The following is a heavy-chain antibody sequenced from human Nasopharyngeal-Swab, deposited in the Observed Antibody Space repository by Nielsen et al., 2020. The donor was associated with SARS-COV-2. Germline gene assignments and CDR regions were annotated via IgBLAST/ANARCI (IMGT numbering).Heavy chain of an antibody. CDR1: GYTLTELS. V-gene: IGHV1-24*01. J-gene: IGHJ5*02. CDR3: ATGAVVAATGWFDP. Sequence: ASVQVSCKVSGYTLTELSLHWVRPAPGKGLEWMGGFDPEDGETIYAQKFQGRVTMTEDTSTDTAYMELSSLRSEDTAVYYCATGAVVAATGWFDPWGQGTLVTVSS. CDR2: FDPEDGET. D-gene: IGHD2-15*01.